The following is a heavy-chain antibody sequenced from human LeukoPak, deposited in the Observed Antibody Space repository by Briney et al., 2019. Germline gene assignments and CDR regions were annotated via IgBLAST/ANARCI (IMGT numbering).Heavy chain of an antibody. CDR1: GFTFDDYA. Sequence: GRSLRLSCAASGFTFDDYAMHWVRQAPGKGLEWVANIKQDGSEKHYVDSVKGRFTISRDNAKNSLYLQMNSLRAEDTAVYYCARRYFDYWGQGTLVTVSS. V-gene: IGHV3-7*03. CDR2: IKQDGSEK. CDR3: ARRYFDY. J-gene: IGHJ4*02.